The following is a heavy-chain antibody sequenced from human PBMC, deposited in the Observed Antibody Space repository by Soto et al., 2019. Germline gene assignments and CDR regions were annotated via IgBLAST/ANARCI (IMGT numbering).Heavy chain of an antibody. V-gene: IGHV4-39*01. J-gene: IGHJ5*02. Sequence: SETLSLTCTVSGGSISSSSYYWGWIRQPPGKGLEWIGGIYYSGSTYYNPSLKSRVTISVDTSKTQFSLKLSSVTAADTAVYYCARHGPTVLRFLEWSISKFDTWGQGTLVTVSS. CDR2: IYYSGST. CDR3: ARHGPTVLRFLEWSISKFDT. D-gene: IGHD3-3*01. CDR1: GGSISSSSYY.